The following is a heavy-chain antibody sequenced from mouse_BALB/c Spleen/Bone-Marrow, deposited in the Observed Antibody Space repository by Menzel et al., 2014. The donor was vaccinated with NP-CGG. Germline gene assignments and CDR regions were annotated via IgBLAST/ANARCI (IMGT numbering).Heavy chain of an antibody. CDR3: ASYYYGSSRFAY. CDR1: GFNIKDTY. D-gene: IGHD1-1*01. J-gene: IGHJ3*01. Sequence: VQLQQSGAELVKPGASVKLSCTASGFNIKDTYMRWVRQRPEQGLEWIGRIDPANGNTKYDPKFQGKATITADTSSNTAYLQLSSLTSEDTAVYYCASYYYGSSRFAYWGQGTLVTVSA. V-gene: IGHV14-3*02. CDR2: IDPANGNT.